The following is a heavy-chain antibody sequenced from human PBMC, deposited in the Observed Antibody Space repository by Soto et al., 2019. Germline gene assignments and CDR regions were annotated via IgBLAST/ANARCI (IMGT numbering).Heavy chain of an antibody. V-gene: IGHV4-34*01. D-gene: IGHD6-6*01. CDR3: ARVLDPSMDPRLSWFDP. CDR1: GGSVSGYK. Sequence: XTLSLPCAVYGGSVSGYKWSWIRQPPGKGLEWIGEVNHSGNTKYNPSLKSRVTISGHMSKKQFSLKLSSVTAADTGIYYFARVLDPSMDPRLSWFDPWGQGTPGTVS. J-gene: IGHJ5*02. CDR2: VNHSGNT.